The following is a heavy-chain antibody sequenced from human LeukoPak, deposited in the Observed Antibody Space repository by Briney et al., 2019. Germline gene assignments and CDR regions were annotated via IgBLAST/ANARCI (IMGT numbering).Heavy chain of an antibody. Sequence: SETLSLTCTVSGSSISSYYWSWIRQPAGKGLEWIGRIYTSGRTNYNPSLKSRVTMSVDMSKNQFSLKLSSVTATDTAVYYCARRFGNYDILTGYSPFDYWGQGTLVTVSS. CDR3: ARRFGNYDILTGYSPFDY. J-gene: IGHJ4*02. CDR2: IYTSGRT. CDR1: GSSISSYY. V-gene: IGHV4-4*07. D-gene: IGHD3-9*01.